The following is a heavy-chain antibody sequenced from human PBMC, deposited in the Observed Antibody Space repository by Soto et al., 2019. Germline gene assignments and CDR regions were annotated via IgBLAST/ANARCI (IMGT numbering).Heavy chain of an antibody. CDR2: IYRDDDK. CDR3: AHNSGEIFDY. CDR1: GFSLSTSGVG. Sequence: QITLKESGPALVKPTQPLTLTCTFSGFSLSTSGVGVGWIRQPPGKAQEWLVFIYRDDDKRYSPSLMSRLTITKDASKNQVALTMTTMDPVDTATYYCAHNSGEIFDYWGQGTLVTVSS. D-gene: IGHD2-21*01. J-gene: IGHJ4*02. V-gene: IGHV2-5*02.